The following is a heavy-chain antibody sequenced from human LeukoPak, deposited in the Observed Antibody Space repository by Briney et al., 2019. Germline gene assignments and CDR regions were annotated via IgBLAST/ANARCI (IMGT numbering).Heavy chain of an antibody. V-gene: IGHV1-46*01. CDR2: INPTAGNT. Sequence: DSVKVSCKASVYIFSNYFLHWVGQSPGQGGGGMGLINPTAGNTHYAQRFQGRVTMTKNTSTSTVYMELSSLRSEDTAVYYCARIRDCYNDAYDIWSQGTMVTVPS. CDR1: VYIFSNYF. D-gene: IGHD5-24*01. J-gene: IGHJ3*02. CDR3: ARIRDCYNDAYDI.